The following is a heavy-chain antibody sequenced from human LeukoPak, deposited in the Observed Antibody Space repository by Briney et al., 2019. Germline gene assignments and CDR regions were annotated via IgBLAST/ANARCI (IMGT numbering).Heavy chain of an antibody. J-gene: IGHJ5*02. CDR2: IYYSGST. CDR3: ARALAWFDP. Sequence: PSETLSLTCTVSGGSISSSSYYWGWIRQPPGKGLEWIGSIYYSGSTYYNPSLKSRVTISVDTSKNQFSLKLSSVTAADTAAYYCARALAWFDPWGQGTLVTVSS. V-gene: IGHV4-39*01. CDR1: GGSISSSSYY.